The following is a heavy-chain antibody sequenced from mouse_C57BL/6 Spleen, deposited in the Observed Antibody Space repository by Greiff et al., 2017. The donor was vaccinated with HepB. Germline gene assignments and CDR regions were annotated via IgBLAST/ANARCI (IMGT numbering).Heavy chain of an antibody. V-gene: IGHV5-6*01. CDR1: GFTFSSYG. CDR2: ISSGGSYT. Sequence: VQLKESGGDLVKPGGSLKLSCAASGFTFSSYGMSWVRQTPDKRLEWVATISSGGSYTYYPDSVKGRFTISRDNAKNTLYLQMSSLKSEDTAMYYCARPWEGDWYFDVWGTGTTVTVSS. J-gene: IGHJ1*03. D-gene: IGHD4-1*01. CDR3: ARPWEGDWYFDV.